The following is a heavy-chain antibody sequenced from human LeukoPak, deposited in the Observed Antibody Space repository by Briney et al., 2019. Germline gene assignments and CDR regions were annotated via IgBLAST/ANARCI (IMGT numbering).Heavy chain of an antibody. CDR2: ISSSSSYI. V-gene: IGHV3-21*01. D-gene: IGHD3-10*01. CDR3: ARTAMVRGVIFASLDY. J-gene: IGHJ4*02. CDR1: GFTFSSYS. Sequence: GGSLRLSCAASGFTFSSYSMNWVRQAPGKGLEWVSSISSSSSYIYYADSVKGRFTISRDNAKNSLYLQMNSLRAEDTAVYYCARTAMVRGVIFASLDYWGQGTLVTVSS.